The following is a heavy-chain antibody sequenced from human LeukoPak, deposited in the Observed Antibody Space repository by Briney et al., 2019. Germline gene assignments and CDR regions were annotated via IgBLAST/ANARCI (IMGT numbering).Heavy chain of an antibody. J-gene: IGHJ3*02. CDR3: TRDVGPIYCSSTNCITRGVFDM. CDR1: GFTFSTYW. CDR2: INTDGTYT. Sequence: GGSLRLSCAASGFTFSTYWMHWVRQAPGKGLVWVSRINTDGTYTNYADSVKGRFTISRDNAKNTLYLQMNSLRAEDTAVYYCTRDVGPIYCSSTNCITRGVFDMWGQGTMVTVSS. V-gene: IGHV3-74*01. D-gene: IGHD2-2*01.